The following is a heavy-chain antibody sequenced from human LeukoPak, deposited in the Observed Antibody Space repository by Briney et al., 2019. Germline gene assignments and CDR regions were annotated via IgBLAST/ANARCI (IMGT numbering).Heavy chain of an antibody. Sequence: ASVKISCKASEYIFASYDIHWVRQATGQGLEWMGWMNPKSGNTGYAQSFQDRVSMTRITSISTASLELTSLRSEDTAVYYCARVPARFSAAATPPFDSWGQGTLVTVSS. CDR3: ARVPARFSAAATPPFDS. J-gene: IGHJ4*02. V-gene: IGHV1-8*01. CDR1: EYIFASYD. D-gene: IGHD6-13*01. CDR2: MNPKSGNT.